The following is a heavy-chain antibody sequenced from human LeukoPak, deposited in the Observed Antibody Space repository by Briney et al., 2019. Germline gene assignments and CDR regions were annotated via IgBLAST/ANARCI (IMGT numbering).Heavy chain of an antibody. V-gene: IGHV4-59*08. CDR2: VSHDGTT. CDR3: ARLDCYDVVGCYNH. Sequence: PSETLSLTCSVSGDSVTTYYWSWIRQATGKGLEWIGYVSHDGTTNYTPSLRSRVIMSVDTANNTISLRLTSVTAADTAIYYCARLDCYDVVGCYNHWGRGTLVTVSS. J-gene: IGHJ5*02. CDR1: GDSVTTYY. D-gene: IGHD3/OR15-3a*01.